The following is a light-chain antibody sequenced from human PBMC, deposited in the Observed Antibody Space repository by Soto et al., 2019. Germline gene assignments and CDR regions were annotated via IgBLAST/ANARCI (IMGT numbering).Light chain of an antibody. V-gene: IGKV1-33*01. J-gene: IGKJ3*01. CDR1: QDIRKY. Sequence: DIQMTQSPSSLSASVGDRVTITCQASQDIRKYLSWYQQKPGKAPKLLIYGASYLATGVPSRFSGSGYGTDFTFTISSRQPEDIATYYCQHYDHLPPFTFGPGTKVAIK. CDR2: GAS. CDR3: QHYDHLPPFT.